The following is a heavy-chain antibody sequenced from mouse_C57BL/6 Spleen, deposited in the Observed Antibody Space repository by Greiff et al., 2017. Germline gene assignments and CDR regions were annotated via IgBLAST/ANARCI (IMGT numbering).Heavy chain of an antibody. Sequence: EVKLMESGPGLVKPSQSLSLTCSVTGYSITSGYYWNWIRQFPGNKLEWMGYISYDGSNNYNPSLKNRISITRDTSKNQFLLKLNSVTTEDTATYYCAREGDYDGDWYFEVWGTGTTVTVSS. CDR2: ISYDGSN. J-gene: IGHJ1*03. D-gene: IGHD2-4*01. V-gene: IGHV3-6*01. CDR3: AREGDYDGDWYFEV. CDR1: GYSITSGYY.